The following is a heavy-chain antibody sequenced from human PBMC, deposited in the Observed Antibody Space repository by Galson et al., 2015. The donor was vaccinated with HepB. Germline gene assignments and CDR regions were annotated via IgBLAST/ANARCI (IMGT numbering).Heavy chain of an antibody. V-gene: IGHV6-1*01. CDR2: TYYRSRWSN. CDR1: GDSVSSNSVG. CDR3: AKSIHLGRGFDS. Sequence: CAISGDSVSSNSVGWNWIRQSPSRGLEWLGRTYYRSRWSNDYAASVKSRITINPDTSKNQISLQLNSVTPEDTAVYYCAKSIHLGRGFDSWGQGTLVTVSS. J-gene: IGHJ4*02. D-gene: IGHD7-27*01.